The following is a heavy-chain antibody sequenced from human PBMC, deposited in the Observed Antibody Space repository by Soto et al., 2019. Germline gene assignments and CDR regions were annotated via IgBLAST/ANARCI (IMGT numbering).Heavy chain of an antibody. CDR1: GFTFSSYA. CDR3: AKVTSIVLMVYATYLRLGEKYGMDV. Sequence: GGSLRLSCAASGFTFSSYAMSWVRQAPGKGLEWVSAISGSGGSTYYADSVKGRFTISRDNSKNTLYLQMNSLRAEDTAVYYCAKVTSIVLMVYATYLRLGEKYGMDVWGQGTTVTVSS. D-gene: IGHD2-8*01. V-gene: IGHV3-23*01. J-gene: IGHJ6*02. CDR2: ISGSGGST.